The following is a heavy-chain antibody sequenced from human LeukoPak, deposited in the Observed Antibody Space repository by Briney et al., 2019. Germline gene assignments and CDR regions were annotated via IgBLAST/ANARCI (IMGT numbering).Heavy chain of an antibody. CDR3: ARLSPEYYDFWSGYYRWFDP. V-gene: IGHV5-51*01. CDR1: GYSFTSYW. CDR2: IYPGDSDT. J-gene: IGHJ5*02. D-gene: IGHD3-3*01. Sequence: GESLKISCKGSGYSFTSYWIGWVRQMPGKGLEWMGIIYPGDSDTRYSPSFQGQVTISADKSISTAYLQWSSLKASDTAMYYCARLSPEYYDFWSGYYRWFDPWGQGTLVTVSS.